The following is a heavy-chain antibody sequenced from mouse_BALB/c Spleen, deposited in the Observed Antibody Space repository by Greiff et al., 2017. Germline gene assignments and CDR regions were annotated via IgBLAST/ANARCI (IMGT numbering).Heavy chain of an antibody. CDR2: ISSGGST. CDR1: GFTFSSYA. J-gene: IGHJ2*01. Sequence: DVMLVESGGGLVKPGGSLKLSCAASGFTFSSYAMSWVRQTPEKRLEWVASISSGGSTYYPDSVKGRFTISRDNARNILYLQMSSLRSEDTAMYYCALTTVVPFDYWGQGTTLTVSS. V-gene: IGHV5-6-5*01. CDR3: ALTTVVPFDY. D-gene: IGHD1-1*01.